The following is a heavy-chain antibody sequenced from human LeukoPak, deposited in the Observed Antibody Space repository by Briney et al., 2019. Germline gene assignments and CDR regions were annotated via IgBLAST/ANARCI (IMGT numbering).Heavy chain of an antibody. V-gene: IGHV1-2*06. D-gene: IGHD6-13*01. CDR1: GYTFTGYY. CDR2: INPNSGGT. J-gene: IGHJ4*02. Sequence: ASVKVSCKASGYTFTGYYMHWVRQAPGQGLEWMGRINPNSGGTNYAQKFQRRVPMTRDTSISTAYMALSRLRSDDTAVYYCARDRTRQLVRWGSSLDYWGQGTLVTVSS. CDR3: ARDRTRQLVRWGSSLDY.